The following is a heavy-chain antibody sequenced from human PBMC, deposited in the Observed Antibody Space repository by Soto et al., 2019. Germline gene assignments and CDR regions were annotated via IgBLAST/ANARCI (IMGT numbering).Heavy chain of an antibody. CDR1: GFTFSTYA. V-gene: IGHV3-23*01. Sequence: EVQLLESGGGLGQPGGSLRRSCAASGFTFSTYAMNWVRQPPGNGLEWVSAISGRGGSIHYADAVKGRFTISRDNSKNTLYLQMNSPRDEDTAVYHCVKGYWKGDVWGPGTTVTVSS. CDR2: ISGRGGSI. CDR3: VKGYWKGDV. D-gene: IGHD1-1*01. J-gene: IGHJ6*02.